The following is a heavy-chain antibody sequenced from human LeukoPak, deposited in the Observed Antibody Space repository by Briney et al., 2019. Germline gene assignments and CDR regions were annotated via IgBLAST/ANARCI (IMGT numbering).Heavy chain of an antibody. CDR2: MTGPTDTT. Sequence: GGSLRLSCAASGFNFNNFAMSWVRQAPGKGLEWLSAMTGPTDTTYYAESVKGRFTISRDYSKGSLYLQMNSLRADDTAVYYCAKGGSWSCTDWGQGTLVRVSS. V-gene: IGHV3-23*01. D-gene: IGHD2-8*02. CDR1: GFNFNNFA. J-gene: IGHJ4*02. CDR3: AKGGSWSCTD.